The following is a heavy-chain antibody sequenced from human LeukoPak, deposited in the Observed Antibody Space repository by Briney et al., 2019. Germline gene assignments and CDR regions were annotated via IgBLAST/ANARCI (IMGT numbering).Heavy chain of an antibody. V-gene: IGHV1-18*01. CDR2: ISVNNGNT. Sequence: GASVKVSCKASNYTFTSYGISWVRQAPGQGLEWMGWISVNNGNTKYAQKFQGRFTMTIDISTTTAYMELRSLRSDDTAIYYCARRLYWFDPWGQGTLVTVSS. J-gene: IGHJ5*02. CDR3: ARRLYWFDP. CDR1: NYTFTSYG.